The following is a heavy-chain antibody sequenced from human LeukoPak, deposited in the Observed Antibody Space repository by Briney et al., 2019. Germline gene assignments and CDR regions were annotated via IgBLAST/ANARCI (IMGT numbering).Heavy chain of an antibody. CDR1: GGSISSSSYY. CDR3: ARLSIAAAGIFDY. CDR2: IYYSGST. V-gene: IGHV4-39*01. D-gene: IGHD6-13*01. J-gene: IGHJ4*02. Sequence: SETLSLTCTVSGGSISSSSYYWGWIRQPPGKGLEWIGSIYYSGSTYYNPSLKSRVTISVDTSKNQFSLKLSSVTAADTAVYYCARLSIAAAGIFDYWGQGTLVTVSS.